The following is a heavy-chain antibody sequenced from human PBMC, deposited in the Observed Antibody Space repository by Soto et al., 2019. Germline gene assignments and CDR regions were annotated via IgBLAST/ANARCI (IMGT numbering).Heavy chain of an antibody. CDR2: ISSSSSYI. CDR1: GFTFSTYS. CDR3: ARDRGGELKDFDI. J-gene: IGHJ3*02. V-gene: IGHV3-21*01. D-gene: IGHD3-10*01. Sequence: EVQLVESGGGLVKPGGSLRLSCAASGFTFSTYSMNWVRQAPGKGLEWVSSISSSSSYIYYADSVKGRFTISRDNAKNSLYLQMNSLRAEDTAVYYGARDRGGELKDFDIWGQGTMVTVSS.